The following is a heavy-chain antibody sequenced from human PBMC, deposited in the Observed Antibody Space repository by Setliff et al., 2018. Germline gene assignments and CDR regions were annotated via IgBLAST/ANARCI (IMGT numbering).Heavy chain of an antibody. CDR1: DDSISSRHYY. J-gene: IGHJ6*03. CDR3: ARMSGFQYMDV. V-gene: IGHV4-61*09. D-gene: IGHD3-3*01. CDR2: IYTSWST. Sequence: PSETLSLTCTVSDDSISSRHYYWSWIRQPAGKGLEWLGQIYTSWSTNYNPSLKGRATLSIDASKNQFSLSLNSVTAADTAVYFCARMSGFQYMDVWGKGTTVTVSS.